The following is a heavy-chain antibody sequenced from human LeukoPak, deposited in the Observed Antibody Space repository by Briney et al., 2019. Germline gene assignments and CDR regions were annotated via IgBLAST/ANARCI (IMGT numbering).Heavy chain of an antibody. V-gene: IGHV3-48*01. J-gene: IGHJ4*02. Sequence: PGGSLRLSCAASGLSFSTASMSWVRQTPGMGLEWISYIRGSSTTIYYADSVKGRFTISRDNARNSLYLQMNDLRAEDTGVYFCARDARSHCGTDACYGPYFDYWGQGSLVTVSS. D-gene: IGHD2-2*01. CDR2: IRGSSTTI. CDR1: GLSFSTAS. CDR3: ARDARSHCGTDACYGPYFDY.